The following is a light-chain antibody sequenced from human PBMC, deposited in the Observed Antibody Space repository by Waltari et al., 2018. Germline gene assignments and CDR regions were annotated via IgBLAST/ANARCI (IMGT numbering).Light chain of an antibody. V-gene: IGKV4-1*01. Sequence: DIVMTKSPDSLAVSLGERAVINCKPSQSVFHTNDKNYLAWYQQKPGQPPKLLIYWASTRDSGVPDRFSGSGSGTDFTLAISSLQPEDVAVYVCQQYYSSPNTFGQGTKVEIK. CDR3: QQYYSSPNT. J-gene: IGKJ2*01. CDR1: QSVFHTNDKNY. CDR2: WAS.